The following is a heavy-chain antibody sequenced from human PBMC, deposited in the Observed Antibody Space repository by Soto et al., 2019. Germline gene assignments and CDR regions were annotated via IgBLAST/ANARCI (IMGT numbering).Heavy chain of an antibody. CDR1: GGSISSYY. Sequence: SETLSLTCTVSGGSISSYYWSWIRQPPGKGLEWIGYIYYSGSTNYNPSLKSRVTISVDTSKNQFSLKLSSVTAADTAVYYCARYFFDYSNYRYYFDYWGQGTLVTVSS. CDR3: ARYFFDYSNYRYYFDY. D-gene: IGHD4-4*01. J-gene: IGHJ4*02. V-gene: IGHV4-59*01. CDR2: IYYSGST.